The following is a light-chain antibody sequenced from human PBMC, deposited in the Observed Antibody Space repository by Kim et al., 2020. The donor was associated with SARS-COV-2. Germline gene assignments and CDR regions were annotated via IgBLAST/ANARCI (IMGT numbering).Light chain of an antibody. CDR2: RAS. Sequence: ASIGDRVTITCRASQGISNNLAWYQQKPGKVPTLLISRASALRSGVPSRFIGSGSGTDFTLTISSLQPEDVAIYYCQMYNGAPWTFGQGTKVDIK. CDR3: QMYNGAPWT. V-gene: IGKV1-27*01. CDR1: QGISNN. J-gene: IGKJ1*01.